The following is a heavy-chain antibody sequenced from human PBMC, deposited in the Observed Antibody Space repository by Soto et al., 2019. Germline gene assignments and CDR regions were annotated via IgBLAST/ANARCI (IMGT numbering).Heavy chain of an antibody. V-gene: IGHV5-10-1*01. CDR2: IDPSDSYT. CDR3: ARQGIAAAGPFDY. J-gene: IGHJ4*02. D-gene: IGHD6-13*01. CDR1: GYNFTSYW. Sequence: GESLKISCKGSGYNFTSYWISWVRQMPGKGPEWMGRIDPSDSYTNYSPSFQGHVTISADKSISTAYLQWSSLKASDTAMYYCARQGIAAAGPFDYWGQGTLVTVSS.